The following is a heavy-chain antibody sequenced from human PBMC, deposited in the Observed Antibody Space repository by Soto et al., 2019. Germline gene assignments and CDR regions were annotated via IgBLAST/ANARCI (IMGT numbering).Heavy chain of an antibody. CDR1: GFTFSSYA. J-gene: IGHJ3*02. V-gene: IGHV3-64*01. CDR3: ARPYKSSSGWYRGDAFDI. Sequence: EVQLVESGGGLVQPGGSLRLSCAASGFTFSSYAMHWVRQAPGKGLEYVSAISSNGGSTYYANSVKGRFTISRDNSKNTLYLQMGSLRAEDMAVYYCARPYKSSSGWYRGDAFDIWGQGTMVTVSS. D-gene: IGHD6-19*01. CDR2: ISSNGGST.